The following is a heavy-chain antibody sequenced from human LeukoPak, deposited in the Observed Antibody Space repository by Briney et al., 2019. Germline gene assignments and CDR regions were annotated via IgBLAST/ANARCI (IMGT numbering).Heavy chain of an antibody. V-gene: IGHV4-59*01. CDR3: ARRYGSGSSGTFDY. Sequence: SQTLSLTCPVSVRSISSYYWRWIRQPPGKGLEWIAYIYYCGSTNYNPPLKSRVTISVDTSKNQFSLKLSSVTAADTAVYYCARRYGSGSSGTFDYWGQGTLVTVSS. D-gene: IGHD3-10*01. CDR1: VRSISSYY. CDR2: IYYCGST. J-gene: IGHJ4*02.